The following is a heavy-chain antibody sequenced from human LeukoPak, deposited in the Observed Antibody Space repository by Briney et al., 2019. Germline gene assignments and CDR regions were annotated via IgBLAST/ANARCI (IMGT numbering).Heavy chain of an antibody. Sequence: SETLSLTCTVSGGSISSSSYYWGWIRQPPGKGLEWIGSIYYSGSTYYNPSLKSRVTISVDTSKNQFSLKLSSVTAADTAVYYCAGSQYYYYMDVWGKGTTVTVSS. J-gene: IGHJ6*03. V-gene: IGHV4-39*07. CDR2: IYYSGST. CDR1: GGSISSSSYY. CDR3: AGSQYYYYMDV.